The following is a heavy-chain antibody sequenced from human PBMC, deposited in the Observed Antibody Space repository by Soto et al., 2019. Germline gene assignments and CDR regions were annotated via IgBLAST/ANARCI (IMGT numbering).Heavy chain of an antibody. CDR3: ARVNCSSTSCYTFDP. CDR2: INHSGST. J-gene: IGHJ5*02. Sequence: SETLSLTCAVYGGSFSGYYWSWIRQPPGKGLEWIGEINHSGSTNYNPSLKSRVTISVDTSKNQFSLKLSSVTTADTAVYYCARVNCSSTSCYTFDPWGQGTLVTVSS. CDR1: GGSFSGYY. D-gene: IGHD2-2*02. V-gene: IGHV4-34*01.